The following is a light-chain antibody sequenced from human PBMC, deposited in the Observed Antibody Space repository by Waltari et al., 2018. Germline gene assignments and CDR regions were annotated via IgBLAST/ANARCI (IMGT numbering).Light chain of an antibody. J-gene: IGKJ4*01. V-gene: IGKV3-20*01. CDR1: QSISSRY. Sequence: EIVLRQSPGTLSLSPGERATLSCRASQSISSRYLAWYQQRPGQAPRLLIYGASSRATGVPDRFSGSGSGTDFTLTISRLEPEDFAVFYWQRFGNSVSFGGGTKVEIK. CDR2: GAS. CDR3: QRFGNSVS.